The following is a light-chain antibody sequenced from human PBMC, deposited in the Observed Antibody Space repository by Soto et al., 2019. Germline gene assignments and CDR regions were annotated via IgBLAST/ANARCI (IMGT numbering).Light chain of an antibody. V-gene: IGKV1-17*03. CDR1: QGINDN. CDR2: GAF. J-gene: IGKJ1*01. Sequence: DIQMTQSPSAMSASVGDRVTITCRASQGINDNLAWFQQKPGQVPKRLIYGAFSLQRGVPSRFSGSGSWTEFTPTISSLQPEDFATYYCLQHNTFPLTFGKGTKV. CDR3: LQHNTFPLT.